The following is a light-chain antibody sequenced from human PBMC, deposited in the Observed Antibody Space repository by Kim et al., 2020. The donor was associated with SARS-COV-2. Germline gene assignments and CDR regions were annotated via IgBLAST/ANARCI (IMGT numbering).Light chain of an antibody. J-gene: IGKJ2*01. CDR2: DAS. Sequence: EIVLTQSPATLSLSPGESATLSYRTSQTVYSYLAWYQQKPGQAPRLVIYDASNRATGIPARFSGSGSGTHFTLTINGLEPEDYTIYNRQNRGGWPRTFGQGTRLEI. V-gene: IGKV3-11*01. CDR1: QTVYSY. CDR3: QNRGGWPRT.